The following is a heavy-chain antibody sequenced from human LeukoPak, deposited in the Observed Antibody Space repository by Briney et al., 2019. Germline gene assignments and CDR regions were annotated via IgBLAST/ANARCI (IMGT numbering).Heavy chain of an antibody. J-gene: IGHJ4*02. CDR3: ARIYGYSYGSFDY. CDR1: GFTFTTYW. V-gene: IGHV3-7*01. D-gene: IGHD5-18*01. CDR2: IKRDESEK. Sequence: GGSLRLSCAASGFTFTTYWMSWVRQAPGKGLEWVANIKRDESEKYYVDSVKGRFTISRDNSKNTLYLQMNSLRAEDTAVYYCARIYGYSYGSFDYWGQGTLVTVSS.